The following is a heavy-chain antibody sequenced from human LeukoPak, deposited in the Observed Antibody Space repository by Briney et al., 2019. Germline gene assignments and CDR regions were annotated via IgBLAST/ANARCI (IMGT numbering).Heavy chain of an antibody. Sequence: GGSLRLSCGASGFTFSTYGMHWVRQAPGKGLEWLAFIWYDGSTKYYADSVKGRFTISRENSLNTLYLQMNSLRAEDTAVYYCAKNGPGLDYFDYWGQGTLVTVSS. V-gene: IGHV3-30*02. J-gene: IGHJ4*02. CDR2: IWYDGSTK. D-gene: IGHD3-10*01. CDR1: GFTFSTYG. CDR3: AKNGPGLDYFDY.